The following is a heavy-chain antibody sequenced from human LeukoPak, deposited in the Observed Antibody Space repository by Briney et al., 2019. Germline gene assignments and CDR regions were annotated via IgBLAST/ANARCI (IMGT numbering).Heavy chain of an antibody. V-gene: IGHV3-23*01. CDR2: ISGGGAGI. J-gene: IGHJ4*02. CDR1: GFTFSNYA. D-gene: IGHD3-22*01. CDR3: ARDGFDYYDSSGFPYFDY. Sequence: GGSLRLSCAASGFTFSNYAMSWVRQAPGKGLQWVSGISGGGAGIYYTDSVKGRFTISRANSKNTLYLQMNSLRGEDTAVYFCARDGFDYYDSSGFPYFDYWGQGTLVTVSS.